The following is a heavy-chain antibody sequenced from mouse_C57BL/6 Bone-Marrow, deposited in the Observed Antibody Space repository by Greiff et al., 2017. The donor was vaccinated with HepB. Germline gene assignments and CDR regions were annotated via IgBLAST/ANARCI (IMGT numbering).Heavy chain of an antibody. CDR3: ARSKFSTGTGYFDV. J-gene: IGHJ1*03. D-gene: IGHD4-1*02. CDR2: IDPSDSET. V-gene: IGHV1-52*01. CDR1: GYTFTSYW. Sequence: QVQLQQPGAELVRPGSSVKLSCKASGYTFTSYWMHWVKQRPIQGLEWIGNIDPSDSETHYNQKFKDKATLTVDKSSSTAYMQLSSLTSEDSAVYYCARSKFSTGTGYFDVWGTGTTVTVSS.